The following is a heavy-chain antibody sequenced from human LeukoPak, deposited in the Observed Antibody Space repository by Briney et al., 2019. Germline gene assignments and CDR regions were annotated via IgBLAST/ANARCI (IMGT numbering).Heavy chain of an antibody. CDR3: ARVGRIYQYYMDV. CDR1: GFTFSSYA. CDR2: ISYDGSNK. Sequence: GGSLRLSCAASGFTFSSYAMSWVRQAPGKGLEWVAVISYDGSNKYYADSVKGRFTISRDNSKNTLYLQMNSLRAEDTAVYYCARVGRIYQYYMDVWGKGTTVTVSS. V-gene: IGHV3-30-3*01. J-gene: IGHJ6*03.